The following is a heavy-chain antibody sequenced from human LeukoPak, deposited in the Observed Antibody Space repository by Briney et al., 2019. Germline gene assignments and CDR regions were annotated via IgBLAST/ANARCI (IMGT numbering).Heavy chain of an antibody. CDR2: IKQDGSEK. CDR3: ARERLQQLVPYNWFDP. CDR1: GFTLSNYW. Sequence: GGSLRLSCAASGFTLSNYWMSWVRQAPGKGLESVANIKQDGSEKYYVDSVKGRFTISRDNAKNSLYLQMNSLRVEDTAVYYCARERLQQLVPYNWFDPWGQGTLVTVSS. V-gene: IGHV3-7*01. J-gene: IGHJ5*02. D-gene: IGHD6-13*01.